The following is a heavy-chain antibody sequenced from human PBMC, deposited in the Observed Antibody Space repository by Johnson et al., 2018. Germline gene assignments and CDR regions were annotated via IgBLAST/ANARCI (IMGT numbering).Heavy chain of an antibody. CDR3: AQEGQWLGGPGGGFGY. D-gene: IGHD6-19*01. CDR2: ITCDGYST. J-gene: IGHJ4*02. V-gene: IGHV3-43*01. CDR1: GFTFDDYT. Sequence: VQLVESGGVVVQPGGSLRLSCAASGFTFDDYTMHWVRQAPGKGLEWVSLITCDGYSTYSADSVKGRFTISRDNSKNSLYLQMNSLRTEDTALYYCAQEGQWLGGPGGGFGYWGQGTLVTVSS.